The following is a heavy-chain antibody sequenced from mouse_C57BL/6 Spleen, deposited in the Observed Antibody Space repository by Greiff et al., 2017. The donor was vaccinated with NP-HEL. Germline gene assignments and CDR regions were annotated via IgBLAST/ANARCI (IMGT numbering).Heavy chain of an antibody. Sequence: VQLKESVAELVRPGASVKLSCTASGFNIKNTYMHWVKQRPEQGLEWIGRIDPANGNTKYAPKFQGKATITADTSSNTAYLQLSSLTSEDTAIYYCARWGTTVVGDYYFDYWGQGTTLTVSS. V-gene: IGHV14-3*01. CDR1: GFNIKNTY. CDR3: ARWGTTVVGDYYFDY. D-gene: IGHD1-1*01. J-gene: IGHJ2*01. CDR2: IDPANGNT.